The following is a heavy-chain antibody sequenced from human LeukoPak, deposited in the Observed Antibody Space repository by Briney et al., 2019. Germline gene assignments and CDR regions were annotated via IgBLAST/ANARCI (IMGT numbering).Heavy chain of an antibody. V-gene: IGHV4-59*08. Sequence: PSETLSLTCTVSGGSMSPYHGGWGRQPPGEGLGWAGYIYYSGSTNYNPPLKSRVTISVDTSKNRCSRKRSSVTAPDTAIYYCPRAASARFDYWGQGTLVTASP. CDR2: IYYSGST. D-gene: IGHD6-25*01. CDR1: GGSMSPYH. CDR3: PRAASARFDY. J-gene: IGHJ4*02.